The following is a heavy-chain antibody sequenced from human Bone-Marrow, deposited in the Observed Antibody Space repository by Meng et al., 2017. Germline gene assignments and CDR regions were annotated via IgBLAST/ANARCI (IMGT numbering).Heavy chain of an antibody. Sequence: GESLKISCAASGFTFSNAWMSWVRQAPGKGLEWVGRIKSKTDGGTTDYAAPVKGRFTISRDDSKNTLYLQMNSLRTEDTAVYYCTTVDLKRGNYGSGSRYWGQGTLVTVSS. V-gene: IGHV3-15*01. D-gene: IGHD3-10*01. J-gene: IGHJ4*02. CDR2: IKSKTDGGTT. CDR1: GFTFSNAW. CDR3: TTVDLKRGNYGSGSRY.